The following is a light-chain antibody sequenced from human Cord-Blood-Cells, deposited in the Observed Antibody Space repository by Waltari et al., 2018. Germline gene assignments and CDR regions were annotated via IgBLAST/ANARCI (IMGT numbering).Light chain of an antibody. CDR1: QSISSR. Sequence: DIQMTQSPSTLSASVGARVTITCRASQSISSRSAWYQQKPGKAPKLLIYKASSLESGVPSRFSGSGSGTEFTLTISSLQPDDFATYYCQQYNSYSPYTFGQGTKLEIK. J-gene: IGKJ2*01. V-gene: IGKV1-5*03. CDR3: QQYNSYSPYT. CDR2: KAS.